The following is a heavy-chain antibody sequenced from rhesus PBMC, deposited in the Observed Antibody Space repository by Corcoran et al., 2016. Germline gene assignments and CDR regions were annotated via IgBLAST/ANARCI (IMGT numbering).Heavy chain of an antibody. V-gene: IGHV3S5*01. Sequence: EVQLVESGGGLVQPGGSLRLSCAASGFTFSSYGMSWVRQAPGKGLEWVSYISNGGGSTYYVDSVKGRFTISRDNSKNTLYLQMNSLRAEDTAVYYCARWPFDYWGQGVLVTVSS. CDR2: ISNGGGST. J-gene: IGHJ4*01. CDR1: GFTFSSYG. CDR3: ARWPFDY.